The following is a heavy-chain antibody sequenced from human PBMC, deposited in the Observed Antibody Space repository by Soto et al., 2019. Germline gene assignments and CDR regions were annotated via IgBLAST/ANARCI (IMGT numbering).Heavy chain of an antibody. J-gene: IGHJ3*02. CDR1: GITFSNAW. CDR2: IRSKTDGGTT. CDR3: TTTRPGTNVFDN. Sequence: EVQLVESGGGLVEPGGSLRLSCAASGITFSNAWMNWVRKAPGKGLEYIGRIRSKTDGGTTEYAAPVEGRFTVSRDDSKNTLDLQMSGLKTEDTAVYYCTTTRPGTNVFDNGGQGTLVTVSS. V-gene: IGHV3-15*01. D-gene: IGHD6-13*01.